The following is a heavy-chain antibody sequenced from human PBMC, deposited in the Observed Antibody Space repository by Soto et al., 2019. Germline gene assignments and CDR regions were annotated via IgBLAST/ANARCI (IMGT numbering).Heavy chain of an antibody. CDR2: IYWDDDK. CDR1: GFSLSTSGVG. J-gene: IGHJ4*02. D-gene: IGHD7-27*01. V-gene: IGHV2-5*02. CDR3: AHSLIPNWGSRGAFDY. Sequence: QITLKESGPTLVKPTQTLTLTCTFSGFSLSTSGVGVGWIRQPPGKALEWLALIYWDDDKRYSPSLKSRLTITKDSSHNQVVRTQTTMDPVHTATYYCAHSLIPNWGSRGAFDYWGQGTLVTDSA.